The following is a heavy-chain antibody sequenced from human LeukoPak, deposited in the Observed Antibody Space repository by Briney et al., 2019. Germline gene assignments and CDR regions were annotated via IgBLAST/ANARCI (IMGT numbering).Heavy chain of an antibody. V-gene: IGHV3-30*18. CDR1: GFTFSSYG. CDR2: ISYDGSNK. CDR3: AKGGKTLWFGELTGFDY. Sequence: PGGSLGLSCAASGFTFSSYGMHWVRQAPGKGLEWVAVISYDGSNKYYADSVKGRFTISRDNSKNTLYLQMNSLRAEDTAVYYCAKGGKTLWFGELTGFDYWGQGTLVTVSS. J-gene: IGHJ4*02. D-gene: IGHD3-10*01.